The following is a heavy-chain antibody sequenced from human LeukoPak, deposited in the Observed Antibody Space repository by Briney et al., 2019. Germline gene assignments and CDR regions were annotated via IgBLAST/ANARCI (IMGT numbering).Heavy chain of an antibody. CDR3: ARNVVVVVAGIPHSNWFDP. CDR1: GDSIGSGYY. V-gene: IGHV4-38-2*01. D-gene: IGHD2-15*01. Sequence: PSETLSLTCAVSGDSIGSGYYWGWIRQPPGKGLEFIGTVYHTGSTFYNPSLKSRVTISVDTSKNEFSLQVTSVTAADTAVYYCARNVVVVVAGIPHSNWFDPWGQGTVVTVSS. CDR2: VYHTGST. J-gene: IGHJ5*02.